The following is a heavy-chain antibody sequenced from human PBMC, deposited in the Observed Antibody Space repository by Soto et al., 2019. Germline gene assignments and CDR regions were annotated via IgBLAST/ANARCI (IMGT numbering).Heavy chain of an antibody. D-gene: IGHD6-13*01. J-gene: IGHJ5*02. CDR1: GGTFSSYA. CDR2: IIPIFGTA. V-gene: IGHV1-69*13. Sequence: ASVKVSCKASGGTFSSYAISWVRQSPGQGLEWMGGIIPIFGTANYAQKFQGRVTITADESTSTAYMELSSLRSEDTAVYYCAREGGRKQQLALSWGQGTLVTVSS. CDR3: AREGGRKQQLALS.